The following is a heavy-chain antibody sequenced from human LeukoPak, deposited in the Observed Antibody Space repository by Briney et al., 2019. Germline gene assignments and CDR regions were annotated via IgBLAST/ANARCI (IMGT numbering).Heavy chain of an antibody. D-gene: IGHD2-15*01. CDR2: INTNTGNP. CDR1: GYTFTTYA. J-gene: IGHJ4*02. CDR3: ASSYCSGGHCYPQQTVYYFDF. Sequence: HGASVKVSCKASGYTFTTYAMNWVRQAPGQGLEWMGWINTNTGNPTYAQGFTGRFVFSLDTSVSTAYLQISSLKAEDTAVYYCASSYCSGGHCYPQQTVYYFDFWGQGTLVTVSS. V-gene: IGHV7-4-1*02.